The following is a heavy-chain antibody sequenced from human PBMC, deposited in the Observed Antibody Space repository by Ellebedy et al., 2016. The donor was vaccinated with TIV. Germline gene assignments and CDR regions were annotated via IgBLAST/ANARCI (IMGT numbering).Heavy chain of an antibody. CDR3: VRSGGYSGLTNVFDC. J-gene: IGHJ4*02. CDR2: INQEGSEK. D-gene: IGHD5-24*01. V-gene: IGHV3-7*01. Sequence: GGSLRLSCAASGFTFTSNWMTWVRQGPGKGLEWVANINQEGSEKNYVDSVKGRFTISRDNAKNSLYLQMSSLRAEDTAVYYCVRSGGYSGLTNVFDCWGQGTLVTVSS. CDR1: GFTFTSNW.